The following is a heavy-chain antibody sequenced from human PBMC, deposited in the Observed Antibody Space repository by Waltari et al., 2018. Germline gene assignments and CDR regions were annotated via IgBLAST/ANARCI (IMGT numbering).Heavy chain of an antibody. Sequence: QVQLVQSGAEVKKPGASVKVSCKVSGYTLTELSMHWVRQAPGKGLEWMGVFDPEDGETIYAQKFQGRVTMTEDTSTDTAYMELSSLRSEDTAVYYCATNCLACYYDSSGPTGFDPWGQGTLVTVSS. CDR1: GYTLTELS. CDR3: ATNCLACYYDSSGPTGFDP. V-gene: IGHV1-24*01. CDR2: FDPEDGET. D-gene: IGHD3-22*01. J-gene: IGHJ5*02.